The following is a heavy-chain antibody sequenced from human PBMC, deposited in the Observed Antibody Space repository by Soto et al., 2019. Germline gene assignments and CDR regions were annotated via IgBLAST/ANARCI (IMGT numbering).Heavy chain of an antibody. CDR2: IYYSGST. J-gene: IGHJ5*02. V-gene: IGHV4-59*08. CDR3: ASTLGFGESCDWFDP. Sequence: SETLSLTCTVSGGSISSYYWSWIRQPPGKGLEWIGYIYYSGSTNYNPSLKSRVTISVDTSKNQFSLKLSSVTAADTAVYYCASTLGFGESCDWFDPWGQGTLVTVSS. D-gene: IGHD3-10*01. CDR1: GGSISSYY.